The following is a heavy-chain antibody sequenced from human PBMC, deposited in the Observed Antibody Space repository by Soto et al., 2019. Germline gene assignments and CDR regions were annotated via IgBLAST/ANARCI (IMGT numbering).Heavy chain of an antibody. V-gene: IGHV3-30*18. J-gene: IGHJ3*02. Sequence: PGGSLRLSCAASGFTFSSYGMHWVRQAPGKGLEWVAVISYDGSNKYYADSVKGRFTISRDNSKNTLYLQMNSLRAEDTAVYYCAKDFFYSSGWYTGPPGYAFDIWGQGTMVTVSS. D-gene: IGHD6-19*01. CDR1: GFTFSSYG. CDR3: AKDFFYSSGWYTGPPGYAFDI. CDR2: ISYDGSNK.